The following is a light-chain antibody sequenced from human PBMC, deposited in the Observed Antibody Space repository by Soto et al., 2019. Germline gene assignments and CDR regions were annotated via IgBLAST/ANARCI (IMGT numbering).Light chain of an antibody. CDR2: DDS. Sequence: SYELTQTPSVSVAPGQTARITCGGNKIGRKSVHWYQQKPGQAPVLVVYDDSDRPSGIPERFSGSNSGNTATLTISKAEAGDEADYYCQVWDSSSDNYVFGTGTKLTVL. CDR3: QVWDSSSDNYV. V-gene: IGLV3-21*02. J-gene: IGLJ1*01. CDR1: KIGRKS.